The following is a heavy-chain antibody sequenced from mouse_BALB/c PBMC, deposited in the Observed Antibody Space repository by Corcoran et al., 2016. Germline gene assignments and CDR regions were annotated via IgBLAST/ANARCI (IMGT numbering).Heavy chain of an antibody. CDR2: INTYTGES. V-gene: IGHV9-3-1*01. CDR3: ARGGNYPAWFAY. J-gene: IGHJ3*01. CDR1: GYTFTNYG. Sequence: QIQLVQSGPELKKPGETVKISCKASGYTFTNYGMNWVKQAPGKGLKWMGWINTYTGESTYADDFKGRFAFSLETSASTAYLQINNLKNEDTATYFCARGGNYPAWFAYWGQGTLVTVSA. D-gene: IGHD2-1*01.